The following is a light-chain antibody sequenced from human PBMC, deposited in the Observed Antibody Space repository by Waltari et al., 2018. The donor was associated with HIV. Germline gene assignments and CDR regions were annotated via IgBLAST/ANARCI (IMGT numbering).Light chain of an antibody. CDR1: QDIRHY. V-gene: IGKV1-33*01. J-gene: IGKJ2*01. CDR3: QQYADLPPYT. CDR2: DAS. Sequence: DIQMTQSPSSLSASVGDRVTLTCQASQDIRHYLNWYQKKPGKAPKLLIYDASNLEIGVPSRFSGSGSGTDFTFTISSLQPEDIATYYCQQYADLPPYTFGQGTKLEIK.